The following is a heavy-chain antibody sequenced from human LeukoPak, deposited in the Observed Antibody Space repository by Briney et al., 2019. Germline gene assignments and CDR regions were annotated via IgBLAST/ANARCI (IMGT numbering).Heavy chain of an antibody. D-gene: IGHD6-13*01. J-gene: IGHJ5*02. CDR2: IKQDGSEE. V-gene: IGHV3-7*01. CDR1: GFTFSSYW. CDR3: ARRDVAAAGNH. Sequence: GGSLRLSCAASGFTFSSYWMSWVRQAPGKGLEWVANIKQDGSEEYYVDSVKGRFTISRDNARNSLYLQMSSLRAEDTALYYCARRDVAAAGNHWGQGTLVTVSS.